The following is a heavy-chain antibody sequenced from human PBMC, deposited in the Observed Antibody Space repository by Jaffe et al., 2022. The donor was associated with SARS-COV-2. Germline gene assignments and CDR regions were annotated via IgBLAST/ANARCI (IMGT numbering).Heavy chain of an antibody. CDR3: ARESGSYSGPDAFDI. Sequence: EVQLVESGGGLVQPGGSLRLSCAASGFTFSSYSMNWVRQAPGKGLEWVSYISSSSSTIYYADSVKGRFTISRDNAKNSLYLQMNSLRAEDTAVYYCARESGSYSGPDAFDIWGQGTMVTVSS. CDR2: ISSSSSTI. CDR1: GFTFSSYS. J-gene: IGHJ3*02. V-gene: IGHV3-48*01. D-gene: IGHD1-26*01.